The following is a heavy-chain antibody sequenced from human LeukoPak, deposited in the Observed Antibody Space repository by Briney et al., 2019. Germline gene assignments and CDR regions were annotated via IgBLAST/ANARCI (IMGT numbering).Heavy chain of an antibody. J-gene: IGHJ4*02. D-gene: IGHD1-26*01. CDR3: ARRGGSYPYYFDY. CDR2: IYPGDSDT. CDR1: GYGFTTYW. Sequence: GESLKISFKGSGYGFTTYWIGWVRRMPGKGLEWMGIIYPGDSDTRYSPSFQGQVTISADKSISTAYLQWSSLKASDTAMYYCARRGGSYPYYFDYWGQGTLVTVSS. V-gene: IGHV5-51*01.